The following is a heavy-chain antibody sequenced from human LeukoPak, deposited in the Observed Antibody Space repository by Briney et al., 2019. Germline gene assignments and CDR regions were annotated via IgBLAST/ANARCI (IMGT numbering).Heavy chain of an antibody. CDR1: GLTVSSNY. CDR2: IHTGGDT. CDR3: AKDQGSGWGSYSWGNFDY. V-gene: IGHV3-53*01. J-gene: IGHJ4*02. D-gene: IGHD3-10*01. Sequence: PGGSLRLSCAASGLTVSSNYMTRVRQAPGKGLEWVAVIHTGGDTYYPDSVKGRFTISRDNSKNTVYLQMNSLRAEDRAVYYCAKDQGSGWGSYSWGNFDYWGQGTLVTVSS.